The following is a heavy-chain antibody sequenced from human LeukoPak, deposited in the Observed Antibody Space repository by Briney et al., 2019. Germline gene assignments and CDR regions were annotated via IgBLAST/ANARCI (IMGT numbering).Heavy chain of an antibody. Sequence: GGSLRLSCAGSAFTFSSHTINWVRQAPGRGLEWVSCIGFSTTYIHYADSVKGRFTISRDNAKNSLYLQMNSLRAEDTAVYYCARFRGDGFFGYWGQGTLVTVSS. J-gene: IGHJ4*02. CDR3: ARFRGDGFFGY. V-gene: IGHV3-21*01. D-gene: IGHD2-21*02. CDR2: IGFSTTYI. CDR1: AFTFSSHT.